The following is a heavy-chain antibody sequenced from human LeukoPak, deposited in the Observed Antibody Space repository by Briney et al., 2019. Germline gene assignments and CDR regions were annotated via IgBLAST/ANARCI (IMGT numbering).Heavy chain of an antibody. CDR1: RGSVRSGSYS. D-gene: IGHD1-26*01. V-gene: IGHV4-61*01. Sequence: SEALCLTSAHPRGSVRSGSYSWVSARHPPGKGLEWNGYIYYSGGTYYSPSVKSRVTISVDTNKKQFSLNLISVTAADTAVYYCARIRVGATFDYWGQGTLVTVSS. J-gene: IGHJ4*02. CDR3: ARIRVGATFDY. CDR2: IYYSGGT.